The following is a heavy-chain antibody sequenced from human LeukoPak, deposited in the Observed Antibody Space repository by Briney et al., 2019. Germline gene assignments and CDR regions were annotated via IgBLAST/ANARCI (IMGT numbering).Heavy chain of an antibody. CDR2: IIPIFGTA. J-gene: IGHJ4*02. CDR3: ATWSASGSMIVVVPFDY. D-gene: IGHD3-22*01. V-gene: IGHV1-69*01. CDR1: GGTFSSYA. Sequence: ASVKVSCKASGGTFSSYAISWVRQAPGQGLEWMGGIIPIFGTANYAQKFQGRVTITADESTSTAYMELSSLRSEDTAVYYCATWSASGSMIVVVPFDYWGQGTLVTVSS.